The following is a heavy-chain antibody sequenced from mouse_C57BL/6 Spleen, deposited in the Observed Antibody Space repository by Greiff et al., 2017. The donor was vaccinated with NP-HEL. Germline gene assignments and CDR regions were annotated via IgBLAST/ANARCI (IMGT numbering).Heavy chain of an antibody. CDR3: ARGVYYDYDEGAMDY. CDR2: ISYDGSN. CDR1: GYSITSGYY. J-gene: IGHJ4*01. D-gene: IGHD2-4*01. Sequence: VQLQQSGPGLVKPSQSLSLTCSVTGYSITSGYYWNWIRQFPGNKLEWMGYISYDGSNNYNPSLKNRIPITRDTSKNQFFLKLNSVTTEDTATYYCARGVYYDYDEGAMDYWGQGTSVTVSS. V-gene: IGHV3-6*01.